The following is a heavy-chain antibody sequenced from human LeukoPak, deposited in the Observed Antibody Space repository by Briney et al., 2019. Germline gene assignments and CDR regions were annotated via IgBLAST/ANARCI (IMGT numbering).Heavy chain of an antibody. CDR1: GYTFTGYY. Sequence: ASVKVSCKASGYTFTGYYMHWVRQAPGQRLEWMGWINAGNGNTKYSQKFQGRVTITRDTSASTAYMELSSLRSEDTAVYYCARADYDFWSGYYTVWGQGTLVTVSS. J-gene: IGHJ4*02. CDR2: INAGNGNT. D-gene: IGHD3-3*01. V-gene: IGHV1-3*01. CDR3: ARADYDFWSGYYTV.